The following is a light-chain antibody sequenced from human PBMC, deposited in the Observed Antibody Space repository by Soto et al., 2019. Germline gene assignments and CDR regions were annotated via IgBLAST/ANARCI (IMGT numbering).Light chain of an antibody. CDR3: QQSYSTPLT. V-gene: IGKV1-39*01. Sequence: DIQMTQSPSSLSASVGDRVTITCRASQNIGNYLNWYQQKPGKAPKFLIYATSTLQSGVPSRFSGSRSGTDFTLTISSVQFEDFATYYCQQSYSTPLTFGGGTQVEIK. CDR2: ATS. J-gene: IGKJ4*01. CDR1: QNIGNY.